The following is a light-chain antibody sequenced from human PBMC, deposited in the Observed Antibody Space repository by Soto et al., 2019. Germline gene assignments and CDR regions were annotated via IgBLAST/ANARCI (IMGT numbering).Light chain of an antibody. J-gene: IGLJ3*02. V-gene: IGLV7-46*01. CDR1: TGAVTSGHY. CDR3: LLSYSGAWV. Sequence: QAVVTQEPSLTVSPGGTVTVTSGSSTGAVTSGHYPYWFQQKPGQAPRTLIYDTSTKHSWTPARSSGSLLGCKAALTLSGAQPEDEAEYYCLLSYSGAWVFGGGTNLTVL. CDR2: DTS.